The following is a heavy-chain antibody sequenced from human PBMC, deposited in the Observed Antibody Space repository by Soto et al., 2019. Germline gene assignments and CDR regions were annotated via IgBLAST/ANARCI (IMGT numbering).Heavy chain of an antibody. D-gene: IGHD6-13*01. CDR1: GFTFSSYG. CDR3: ARWGIAAGDY. J-gene: IGHJ4*02. V-gene: IGHV3-33*01. CDR2: IWYDGSNK. Sequence: QVQLVESGGGVVQPGRSLRLSCAASGFTFSSYGMHWVRQAPGKGLEWVAVIWYDGSNKYYADSVKGRFTISRDNSKNPLYLQMNSLRAGDTALYYCARWGIAAGDYWGQGTLVTVSS.